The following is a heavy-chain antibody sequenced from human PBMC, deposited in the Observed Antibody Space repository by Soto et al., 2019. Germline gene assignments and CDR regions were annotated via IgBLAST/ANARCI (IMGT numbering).Heavy chain of an antibody. Sequence: SETLSLTCTVSGDSVDQSYWSWIRQSPGKRMEWIGYIIRRGTSNYNPPLNSRVTMSLDTSKNQFSLRLTSVTAADTAIYFCARERRGFGYICYWGLGTLVTVSS. CDR2: IIRRGTS. CDR3: ARERRGFGYICY. J-gene: IGHJ4*02. V-gene: IGHV4-59*02. CDR1: GDSVDQSY. D-gene: IGHD5-12*01.